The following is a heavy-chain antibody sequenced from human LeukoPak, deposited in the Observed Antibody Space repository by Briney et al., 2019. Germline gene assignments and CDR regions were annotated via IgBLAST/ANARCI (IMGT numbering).Heavy chain of an antibody. CDR2: ISWDGGST. V-gene: IGHV3-43D*04. D-gene: IGHD5-24*01. Sequence: GGSLRLSYAASGFTFDDYAMHWVRQAPGKGLEWVSLISWDGGSTYYADSVKGRFTISRDNSKNSLYLQMNSLRAEDTALYYCAKDRGRRDGYNMDYWGQGTLVTVSS. CDR3: AKDRGRRDGYNMDY. CDR1: GFTFDDYA. J-gene: IGHJ4*02.